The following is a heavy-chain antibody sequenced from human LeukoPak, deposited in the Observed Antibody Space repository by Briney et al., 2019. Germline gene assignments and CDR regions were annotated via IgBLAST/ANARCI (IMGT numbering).Heavy chain of an antibody. CDR1: GFTVTSNY. D-gene: IGHD2-21*01. Sequence: GGSLRLSCAASGFTVTSNYVSWVRQAPGKGLEWVSGFSGGGGTYYADSVKGRDTISRDNSKNTLYLQMNSLRAEDTAVYYCARGSRAGGVDSYFDYWGQGTLVTVSS. CDR3: ARGSRAGGVDSYFDY. J-gene: IGHJ4*02. CDR2: FSGGGGT. V-gene: IGHV3-53*01.